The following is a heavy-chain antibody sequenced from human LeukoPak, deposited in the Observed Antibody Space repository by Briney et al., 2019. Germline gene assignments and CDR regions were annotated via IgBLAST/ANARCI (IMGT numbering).Heavy chain of an antibody. CDR3: VRGLLEWLRLETYYFDY. CDR2: IKTDGSQK. Sequence: GGSLRLSCAASGFTFSKYWMTWVRQAPGKGLEWVANIKTDGSQKYYVDSVKGRFSTSRDNAKNSLYLQMDSLRADDTATYYCVRGLLEWLRLETYYFDYWGQGTLVTVSS. V-gene: IGHV3-7*01. J-gene: IGHJ4*02. D-gene: IGHD3-3*01. CDR1: GFTFSKYW.